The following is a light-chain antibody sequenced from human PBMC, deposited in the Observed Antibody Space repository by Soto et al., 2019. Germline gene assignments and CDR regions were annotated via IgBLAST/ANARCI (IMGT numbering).Light chain of an antibody. CDR3: HQHGGSPET. J-gene: IGKJ1*01. Sequence: EIVLTQSPATLSLSPGERVTLSCRASQSVNNNYLAWYQQKPGQAPRLLIFGASRRATGIPDRFIGSGSGTEFILTISRLEPDDFAIYHCHQHGGSPETFGQGTKVDIK. V-gene: IGKV3-20*01. CDR2: GAS. CDR1: QSVNNNY.